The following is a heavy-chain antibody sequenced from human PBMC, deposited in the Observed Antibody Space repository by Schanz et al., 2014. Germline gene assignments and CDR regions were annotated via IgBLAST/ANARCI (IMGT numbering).Heavy chain of an antibody. D-gene: IGHD3-10*01. J-gene: IGHJ4*02. CDR3: TADLWFGAVWGVW. CDR2: IKSKTDGGTR. Sequence: EVQLAESGGGLVQPGGSLRLSCAASGFTFSGFWMTWVRQAPGKGLEWVARIKSKTDGGTRDYAAPVKGRFTISTDDSKNTVYLQMNSLQTEDTAVYYCTADLWFGAVWGVWWGQGTLVTVSS. V-gene: IGHV3-15*01. CDR1: GFTFSGFW.